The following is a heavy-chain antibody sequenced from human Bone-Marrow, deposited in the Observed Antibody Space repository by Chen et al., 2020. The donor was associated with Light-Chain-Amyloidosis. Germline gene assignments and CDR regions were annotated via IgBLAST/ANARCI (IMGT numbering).Heavy chain of an antibody. D-gene: IGHD5-12*01. CDR2: IYPDDSDA. CDR1: GYTFPNYW. CDR3: ARRRDGYNFDY. Sequence: VKKPGESLKISGRGPGYTFPNYWIGWVRQMPGKGLEWMGVIYPDDSDARYSPSFEGQVTISADKSITTAYLQWRSLKASDTAMYYCARRRDGYNFDYWGQGTLVTVSS. V-gene: IGHV5-51*01. J-gene: IGHJ4*02.